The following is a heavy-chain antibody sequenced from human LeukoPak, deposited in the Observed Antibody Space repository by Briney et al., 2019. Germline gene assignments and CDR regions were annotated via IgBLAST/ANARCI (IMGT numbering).Heavy chain of an antibody. CDR3: AKAERITIFGVKDY. Sequence: GGSLRLSCAASGFTFSSYAMTWVRQAPGKGLEWVSSITGSGSNTYYADSVKGRFTISRDNSKNMVYVQMNSLRAEDTAVYYCAKAERITIFGVKDYWGQGTLVTVSS. V-gene: IGHV3-23*01. CDR1: GFTFSSYA. J-gene: IGHJ4*02. CDR2: ITGSGSNT. D-gene: IGHD3-3*01.